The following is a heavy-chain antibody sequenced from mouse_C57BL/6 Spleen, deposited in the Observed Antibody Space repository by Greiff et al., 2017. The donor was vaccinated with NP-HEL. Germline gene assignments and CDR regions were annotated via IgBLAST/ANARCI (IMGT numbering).Heavy chain of an antibody. CDR3: ASSLYDGYYFDY. CDR1: GFTFSDYG. CDR2: ISSGSSTI. Sequence: EVQLQQSGGGLVKPGGSLKLSCAASGFTFSDYGMHWVRQAPEKGLEWVAYISSGSSTIYYADTVKGRFTISRDNAKNTLFLQMTSLRSEDTAMYYCASSLYDGYYFDYWGQGTTLTVSS. J-gene: IGHJ2*01. D-gene: IGHD2-3*01. V-gene: IGHV5-17*01.